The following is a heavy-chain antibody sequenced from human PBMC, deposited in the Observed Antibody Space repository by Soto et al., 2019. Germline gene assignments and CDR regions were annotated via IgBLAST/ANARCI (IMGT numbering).Heavy chain of an antibody. CDR3: AREKGPGNLYDYYYMDV. CDR1: GGSFSGYY. V-gene: IGHV4-34*01. CDR2: INHSGST. Sequence: PSETLSLTCAVYGGSFSGYYWSWIRQPPGKGLEWIGEINHSGSTNYNPSLKSRVTISVDTSKNQFSLKLSSVTAADTAVYYCAREKGPGNLYDYYYMDVWGKGTTVTVSS. J-gene: IGHJ6*03.